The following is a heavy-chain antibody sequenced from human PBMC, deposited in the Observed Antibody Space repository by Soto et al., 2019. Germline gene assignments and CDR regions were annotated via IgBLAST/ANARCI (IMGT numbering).Heavy chain of an antibody. V-gene: IGHV4-34*01. D-gene: IGHD3-10*01. CDR1: GGSFSGYY. Sequence: PSETLSLTCAVYGGSFSGYYWSWIRQPPGKGLEWIGEINHSGSTNYNPSLKSRVTISVDTSKNQFSLKLSSVTAADTAVYYCARGTRHYYGSGSYYNSNWFDPWGQGTLVTVSS. CDR2: INHSGST. J-gene: IGHJ5*02. CDR3: ARGTRHYYGSGSYYNSNWFDP.